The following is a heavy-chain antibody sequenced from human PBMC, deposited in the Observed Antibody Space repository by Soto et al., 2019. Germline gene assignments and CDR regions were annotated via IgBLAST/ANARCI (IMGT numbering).Heavy chain of an antibody. Sequence: EVQLLESGGGLVQPGGSLRLSCEASGFTFCSYIMSWVRQAPGKGLEWVSGMSYTGGSTYHADSVKGRFTISRDTSKNMLFLQMKRLRAEDTAVYYFVEGPGGTGTTRDYYGMDVWGQGTTVTISS. CDR3: VEGPGGTGTTRDYYGMDV. CDR2: MSYTGGST. V-gene: IGHV3-23*01. D-gene: IGHD1-7*01. CDR1: GFTFCSYI. J-gene: IGHJ6*02.